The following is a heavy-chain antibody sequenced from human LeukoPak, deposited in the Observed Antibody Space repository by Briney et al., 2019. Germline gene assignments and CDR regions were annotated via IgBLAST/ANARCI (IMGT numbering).Heavy chain of an antibody. Sequence: SETLSLTCTVSGGAIRANSYYWAWIRQPPRKGLEWIGTLYYNGSTYLNPSLKSRVTISVDTSRNHFSLSLNSVTAADTATYYCARHPRDDYGGFGLDSWGQGILVSVYS. D-gene: IGHD4-23*01. CDR1: GGAIRANSYY. J-gene: IGHJ4*02. CDR2: LYYNGST. CDR3: ARHPRDDYGGFGLDS. V-gene: IGHV4-39*01.